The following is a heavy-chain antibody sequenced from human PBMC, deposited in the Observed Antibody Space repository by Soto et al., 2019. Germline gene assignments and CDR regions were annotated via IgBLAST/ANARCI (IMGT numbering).Heavy chain of an antibody. D-gene: IGHD3-22*01. Sequence: GWSLRLSCAASGFTVSSNYMSWVRQAPGKGLEWVSVIYSGGSTYYADSVKGRFTISRDNSKNTLYLQMNSLRAEDTAVYYCARVWDSSGYYAVGAFDIWGQGTMVTVSS. CDR1: GFTVSSNY. V-gene: IGHV3-53*01. J-gene: IGHJ3*02. CDR3: ARVWDSSGYYAVGAFDI. CDR2: IYSGGST.